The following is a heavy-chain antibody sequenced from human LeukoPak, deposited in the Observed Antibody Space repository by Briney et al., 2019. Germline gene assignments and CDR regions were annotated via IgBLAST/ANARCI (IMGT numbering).Heavy chain of an antibody. V-gene: IGHV3-7*05. J-gene: IGHJ6*02. CDR3: ARTINIVGAQGWGYRLDV. CDR2: IKHDGSDK. CDR1: GDTFSTYW. D-gene: IGHD1-26*01. Sequence: GGSLRLSCAAPGDTFSTYWMSWVRQAPGKGLEWVANIKHDGSDKKYVDSVKGRFTISRDNAKRSLYLQMNSLRAEDTAVYYCARTINIVGAQGWGYRLDVGGRGTTVTVSS.